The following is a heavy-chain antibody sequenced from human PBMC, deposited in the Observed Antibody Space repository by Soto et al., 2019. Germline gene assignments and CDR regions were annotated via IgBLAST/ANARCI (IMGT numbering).Heavy chain of an antibody. CDR1: GGSIRSGGYY. V-gene: IGHV4-31*03. CDR3: ARVDTAMVTGYFDY. J-gene: IGHJ4*02. CDR2: IYYSGST. D-gene: IGHD5-18*01. Sequence: QVQLQESGPGLVKPSQTLSLTCTVSGGSIRSGGYYWSWIRQHPGKGLEWIGYIYYSGSTYYNPSLKSRVTISVDTSKNQFSLKLSSVTAADTAAYYCARVDTAMVTGYFDYWGQGTLVTVSS.